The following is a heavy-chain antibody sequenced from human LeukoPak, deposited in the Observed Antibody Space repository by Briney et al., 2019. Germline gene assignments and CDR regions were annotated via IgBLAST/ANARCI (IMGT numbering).Heavy chain of an antibody. J-gene: IGHJ4*02. CDR1: GFTFCRYA. Sequence: PGGTLRLSRAVSGFTFCRYAIYRVRRSPGPGVEGFSGISGSGGITYFADSVKGRFTNSRDNSKSTVYLQINSLRAEDTALYYGAKTTGGYSSGRYPGWPMDYWGQRTLVTVSS. D-gene: IGHD6-19*01. CDR2: ISGSGGIT. V-gene: IGHV3-23*01. CDR3: AKTTGGYSSGRYPGWPMDY.